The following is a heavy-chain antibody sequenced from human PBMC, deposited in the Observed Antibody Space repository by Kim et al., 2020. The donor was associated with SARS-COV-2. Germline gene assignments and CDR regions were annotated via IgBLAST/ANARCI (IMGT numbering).Heavy chain of an antibody. J-gene: IGHJ6*02. V-gene: IGHV1-18*01. CDR3: ASRDGMPAAPSTYYYYGLDV. D-gene: IGHD3-10*01. CDR2: ISPHNGDT. Sequence: GWISPHNGDTNYAQKLQGRVTMTTDTSTGTAYMEVRRLRYDDTAVYYCASRDGMPAAPSTYYYYGLDVWGQGTTVTVSS.